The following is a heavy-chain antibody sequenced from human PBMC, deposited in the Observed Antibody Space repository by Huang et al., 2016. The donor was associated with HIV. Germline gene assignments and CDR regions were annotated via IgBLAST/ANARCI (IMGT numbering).Heavy chain of an antibody. CDR2: INGDGSST. Sequence: EVQLVESGGGLVQPGGSLRLSCAASGFTFSSSWMHWVRQAPGKGLVWVSRINGDGSSTNYADSVKGRFTISRDNAKNTLYVQVNSLRAEDTAVYYCARGTRLTGLWYFDLWGRGTLVIVSS. CDR3: ARGTRLTGLWYFDL. V-gene: IGHV3-74*01. CDR1: GFTFSSSW. D-gene: IGHD7-27*01. J-gene: IGHJ2*01.